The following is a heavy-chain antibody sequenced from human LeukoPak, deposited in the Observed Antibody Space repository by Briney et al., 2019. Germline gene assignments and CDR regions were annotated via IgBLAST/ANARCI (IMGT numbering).Heavy chain of an antibody. CDR1: GGTFSSYA. D-gene: IGHD2-8*01. Sequence: SVKVSCKASGGTFSSYAISWVRQAPGQGLEWMGGIIPIFGTANYAQKFQGRVTITADKSTSTAYMELSSLRSEDTAVYYCASHKGIGLRSWFDPWGQGTLVTVSS. J-gene: IGHJ5*02. CDR2: IIPIFGTA. CDR3: ASHKGIGLRSWFDP. V-gene: IGHV1-69*06.